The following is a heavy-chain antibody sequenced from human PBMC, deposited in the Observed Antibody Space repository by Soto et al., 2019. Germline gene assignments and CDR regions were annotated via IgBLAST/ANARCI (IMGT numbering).Heavy chain of an antibody. D-gene: IGHD4-17*01. V-gene: IGHV4-31*03. Sequence: PSETLSLTCTVSGGSISSGGYYWSWIRQHPGKGLEWIGYIYYSGSTYYNPSLKSRVTISVDTSKNQFSLKLSSVTAADAAVYYCARAQTTLSGIDYWGQGTLVTVSS. CDR2: IYYSGST. CDR1: GGSISSGGYY. CDR3: ARAQTTLSGIDY. J-gene: IGHJ4*02.